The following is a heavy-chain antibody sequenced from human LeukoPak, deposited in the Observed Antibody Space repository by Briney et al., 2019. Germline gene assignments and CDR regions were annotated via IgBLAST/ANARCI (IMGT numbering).Heavy chain of an antibody. D-gene: IGHD3-3*01. CDR2: IYYSGST. CDR3: ARPLWVGVARGAFDI. Sequence: SETLSLTCTVSGGSISSYYWSWIRQPPGKGLEWIGYIYYSGSTNYNPSLKSRVTISVDTSKNQFSLKLSSVTAADTAVYYCARPLWVGVARGAFDIWGQGTMVTVSS. CDR1: GGSISSYY. V-gene: IGHV4-59*08. J-gene: IGHJ3*02.